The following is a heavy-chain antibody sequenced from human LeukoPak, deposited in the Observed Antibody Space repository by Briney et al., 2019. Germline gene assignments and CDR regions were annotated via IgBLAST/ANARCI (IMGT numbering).Heavy chain of an antibody. D-gene: IGHD3-22*01. V-gene: IGHV4-34*01. Sequence: SETLSLTCAVYGGSFSGYYWSWIRQPPGEGLGWIGEINHSASTNYNPSLKSRVTISVDTSKNQFSLKLSSVTAADTAVYYCARVGDYYDSSGYENQYWGQRTLVTVSS. CDR2: INHSAST. CDR1: GGSFSGYY. CDR3: ARVGDYYDSSGYENQY. J-gene: IGHJ4*02.